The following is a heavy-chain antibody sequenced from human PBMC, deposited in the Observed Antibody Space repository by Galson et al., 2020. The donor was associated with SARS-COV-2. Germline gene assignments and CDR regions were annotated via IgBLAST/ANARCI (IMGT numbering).Heavy chain of an antibody. CDR2: VSFDGNES. Sequence: GESLKISCSASGFTFSGSAMHWVRQSPGKGLEWVAVVSFDGNESHYTASVQGRFTISRDNSANTVSLHMSSLREDDSAVYYCARNGLDRSGPHDGFDFWGQGTMVTVSS. J-gene: IGHJ3*01. CDR1: GFTFSGSA. D-gene: IGHD3-3*01. CDR3: ARNGLDRSGPHDGFDF. V-gene: IGHV3-30*04.